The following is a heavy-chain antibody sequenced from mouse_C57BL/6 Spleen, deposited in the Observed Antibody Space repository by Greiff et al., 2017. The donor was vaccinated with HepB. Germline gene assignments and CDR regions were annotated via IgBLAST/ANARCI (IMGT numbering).Heavy chain of an antibody. V-gene: IGHV1-15*01. CDR1: GYTFTDYE. CDR2: IDPETGGT. J-gene: IGHJ4*01. Sequence: VQLKQSGAELVRPGASVTLSCKASGYTFTDYEMHWVKQTPVHGLDWIGAIDPETGGTAYNQKFKGKAILTADKSSSPAYMELRSLTSEDSAVYDCTRKIRYSNYVHYYAMDYWGQGTSVTVSS. D-gene: IGHD2-5*01. CDR3: TRKIRYSNYVHYYAMDY.